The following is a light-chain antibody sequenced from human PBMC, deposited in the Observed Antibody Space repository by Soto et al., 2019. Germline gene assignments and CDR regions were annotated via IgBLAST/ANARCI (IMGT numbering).Light chain of an antibody. Sequence: DIQMTQSPSSLSPSVGDRVTITCRASQSISTYLNWYQQKPGKAPKLLIYGASSLQSEAPSRYSGRGSGTDFTLTISSLQPDDLAVYYCQQTYAPPCTFGQGTKVEIK. CDR1: QSISTY. V-gene: IGKV1-39*01. CDR2: GAS. J-gene: IGKJ1*01. CDR3: QQTYAPPCT.